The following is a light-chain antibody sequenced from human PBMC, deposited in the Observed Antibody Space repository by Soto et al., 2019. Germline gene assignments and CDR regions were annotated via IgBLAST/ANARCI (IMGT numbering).Light chain of an antibody. Sequence: EIVMTQSPATLSVSPGEIATLSCRASQSVRGDLVWYQQKLGQAPRLLMYGTSNRATGIPHRFSGSGSGTDFTLTISRLEAEDFAVYYCQQYDTSPRTFGQGTKVDI. V-gene: IGKV3D-15*01. J-gene: IGKJ2*01. CDR3: QQYDTSPRT. CDR2: GTS. CDR1: QSVRGD.